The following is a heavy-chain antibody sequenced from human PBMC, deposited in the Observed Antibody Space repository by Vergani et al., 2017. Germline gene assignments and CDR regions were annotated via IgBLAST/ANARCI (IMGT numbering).Heavy chain of an antibody. D-gene: IGHD2-2*01. J-gene: IGHJ6*02. CDR3: AKSRGTCSSTSCFYRYAVVV. V-gene: IGHV3-30*02. CDR2: LRHDGTNQ. Sequence: QVHLVESGGGVVQPGGSLSLSCAASGLTFSSYGMHWARQVPAKGLEWVAFLRHDGTNQYYADSVKGRFTISRDNSRNTLDLQMNSLKPEDTAVYYCAKSRGTCSSTSCFYRYAVVVGRQGTAIAVSS. CDR1: GLTFSSYG.